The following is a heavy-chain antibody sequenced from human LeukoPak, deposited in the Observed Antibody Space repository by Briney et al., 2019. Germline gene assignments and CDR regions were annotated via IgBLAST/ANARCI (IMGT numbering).Heavy chain of an antibody. D-gene: IGHD3-10*01. Sequence: PGGSLRLSCAASGFTVSSNYMSWVRQAPGKGLEWVSVIYSGGSTYYADSVKGRFTISRDNSKNTLYLQMNSLRAEDTAVYYCARDPVPLWFGDMGDLGGYWGQGTLVTVSS. V-gene: IGHV3-66*01. J-gene: IGHJ4*02. CDR2: IYSGGST. CDR3: ARDPVPLWFGDMGDLGGY. CDR1: GFTVSSNY.